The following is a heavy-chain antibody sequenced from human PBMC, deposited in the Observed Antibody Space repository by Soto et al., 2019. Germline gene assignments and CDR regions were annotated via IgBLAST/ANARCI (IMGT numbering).Heavy chain of an antibody. D-gene: IGHD6-6*01. Sequence: SETLSLTCTVSGGSISSSSYCWGWIRQPPGKGLEWIGSIYYSGSTYYNPSLKSRVTISVDTSKNQFSLKLSSVTAADTAVYYCASSGIAARPVYFDYWGQGTLVTVSS. CDR2: IYYSGST. J-gene: IGHJ4*02. V-gene: IGHV4-39*01. CDR1: GGSISSSSYC. CDR3: ASSGIAARPVYFDY.